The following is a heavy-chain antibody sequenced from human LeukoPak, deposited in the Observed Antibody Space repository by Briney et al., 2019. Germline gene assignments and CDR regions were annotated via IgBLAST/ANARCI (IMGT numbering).Heavy chain of an antibody. CDR1: GFTFSSYW. J-gene: IGHJ4*02. CDR3: AKERLLLLGLPKTFDD. CDR2: ISGSGGST. D-gene: IGHD2-15*01. V-gene: IGHV3-23*01. Sequence: GGSLRLSCAASGFTFSSYWMSWVRQAPGKGLEWVSAISGSGGSTYYADSVKGRFTISRDNSKNTLYLQMNSLRAEDTAVYYCAKERLLLLGLPKTFDDWGQGTLVTVSS.